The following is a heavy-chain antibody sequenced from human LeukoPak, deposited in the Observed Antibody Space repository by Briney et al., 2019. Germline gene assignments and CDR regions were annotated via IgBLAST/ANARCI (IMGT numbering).Heavy chain of an antibody. Sequence: PGGSLRLSCAASGVTFSSYAMSWVPQAPGKGLALASAISGSGSSTYYADSVKGRFTISRDNSKNTLYLQMNSLRAEDTAVYYCAISRGYYWGQGTLVTVS. CDR3: AISRGYY. V-gene: IGHV3-23*01. CDR1: GVTFSSYA. J-gene: IGHJ4*02. D-gene: IGHD3-10*01. CDR2: ISGSGSST.